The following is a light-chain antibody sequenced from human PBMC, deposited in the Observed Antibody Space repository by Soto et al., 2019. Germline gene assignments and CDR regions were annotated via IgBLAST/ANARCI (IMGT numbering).Light chain of an antibody. V-gene: IGKV1-5*01. CDR1: QTISSW. CDR3: LQYNSYHRT. J-gene: IGKJ1*01. Sequence: DIQMTQSPSTLSGSVGDRVTITCRASQTISSWLAWYQQKPGKAPKGLIYTASSLHSGVPSRFSGSGSGTDFTLTISSLQPEDFATYYCLQYNSYHRTFGQGTKVDIK. CDR2: TAS.